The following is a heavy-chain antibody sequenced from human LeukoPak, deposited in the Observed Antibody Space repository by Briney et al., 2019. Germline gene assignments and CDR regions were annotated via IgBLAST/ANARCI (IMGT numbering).Heavy chain of an antibody. J-gene: IGHJ6*03. Sequence: ASVKVSCKASGYTFTSYGISWVRQAPGQVLEWMGWISAYNGNTNYAQKLQGRVTMTTDTSTSTAYMELRSLRSDDTAVYYCARSPSPNYYDSSGYYSHYYYYYMDVWGKGTTVTVSS. CDR2: ISAYNGNT. CDR1: GYTFTSYG. V-gene: IGHV1-18*01. CDR3: ARSPSPNYYDSSGYYSHYYYYYMDV. D-gene: IGHD3-22*01.